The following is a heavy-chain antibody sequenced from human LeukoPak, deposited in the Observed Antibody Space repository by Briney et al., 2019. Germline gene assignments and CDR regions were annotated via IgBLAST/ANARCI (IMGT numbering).Heavy chain of an antibody. Sequence: GGSLRLSCAASGFTFTNYWMNWLRQAPGKGLEWVANIKQDGGAKNYVDSVKGRFTISRDNSKNTLYLQMNSLRAEDTAVYYCARMMIVVVPRDAFDIWGQGTMVTVSS. CDR3: ARMMIVVVPRDAFDI. V-gene: IGHV3-7*01. J-gene: IGHJ3*02. D-gene: IGHD3-22*01. CDR2: IKQDGGAK. CDR1: GFTFTNYW.